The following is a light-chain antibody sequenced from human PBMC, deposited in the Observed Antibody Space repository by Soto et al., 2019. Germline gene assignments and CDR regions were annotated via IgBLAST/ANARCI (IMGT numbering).Light chain of an antibody. V-gene: IGKV1-5*03. CDR3: QQCYMGWT. Sequence: DTQMTQSPYTLYASVGDIVTITCRASQSISSWLAWYQQKPGKAPKLLIYKASTLESGVPSRFSGTGSGTEFTFSITSLQPEDFGTYYCQQCYMGWTFGQGTKVDIK. CDR1: QSISSW. CDR2: KAS. J-gene: IGKJ1*01.